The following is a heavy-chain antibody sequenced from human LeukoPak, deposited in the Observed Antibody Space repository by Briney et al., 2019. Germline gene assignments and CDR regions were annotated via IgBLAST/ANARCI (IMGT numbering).Heavy chain of an antibody. D-gene: IGHD2-8*02. CDR1: GGSISSGSYY. V-gene: IGHV4-61*02. Sequence: PSETLSLTCTVSGGSISSGSYYWSWIRQPAGKGLEWIGRIYTSGSTKYNPSLKSRVTISVDTSKNQFSLKLSSVTAADTAVYYSARVPPTGSPNWGQGTLVTVSS. CDR2: IYTSGST. CDR3: ARVPPTGSPN. J-gene: IGHJ4*02.